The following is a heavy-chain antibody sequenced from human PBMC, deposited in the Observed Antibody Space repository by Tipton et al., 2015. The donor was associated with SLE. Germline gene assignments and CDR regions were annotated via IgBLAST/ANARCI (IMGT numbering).Heavy chain of an antibody. J-gene: IGHJ4*02. Sequence: TLSLTCAVYGGSFSGYYWSWIRQPPGKGLEWIGEINHSGSTNYNPSLKSRVTTSVDTSKNQFSLKLSSVTAADTAVYYCARGAAAHDYWGQGTLVTVSS. CDR3: ARGAAAHDY. CDR2: INHSGST. V-gene: IGHV4-34*01. D-gene: IGHD6-13*01. CDR1: GGSFSGYY.